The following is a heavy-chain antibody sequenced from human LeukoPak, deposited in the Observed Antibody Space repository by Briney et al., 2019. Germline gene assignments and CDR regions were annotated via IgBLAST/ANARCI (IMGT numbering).Heavy chain of an antibody. D-gene: IGHD6-19*01. Sequence: PETLSLTCTVSGGSLSSSSYYWGWIRHPPGKGLEWIGSVNYSGSTYYNPSLKSRVTISVDTSKHQFSLKLSSVTAADTAVYYCARHGGYSSGWYQSDYWGQGTLVTVSS. J-gene: IGHJ4*02. CDR3: ARHGGYSSGWYQSDY. CDR2: VNYSGST. V-gene: IGHV4-39*01. CDR1: GGSLSSSSYY.